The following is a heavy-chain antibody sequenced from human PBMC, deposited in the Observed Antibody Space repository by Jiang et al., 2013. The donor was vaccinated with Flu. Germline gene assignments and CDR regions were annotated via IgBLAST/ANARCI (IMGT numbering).Heavy chain of an antibody. V-gene: IGHV6-1*01. J-gene: IGHJ4*02. CDR3: ARSHTNGIDY. CDR2: TYYRSKWYY. Sequence: RQSPSRGLEWLGRTYYRSKWYYHYAVSVKSRITISPDTSKNQFSLQLNSVTPEDTSMYYCARSHTNGIDYWGQGTLVTVSS. D-gene: IGHD1-1*01.